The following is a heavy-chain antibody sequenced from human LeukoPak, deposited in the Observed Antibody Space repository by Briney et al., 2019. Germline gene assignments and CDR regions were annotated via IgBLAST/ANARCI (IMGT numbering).Heavy chain of an antibody. CDR2: ISWDGVST. V-gene: IGHV3-43*01. CDR1: GFTFHHYT. Sequence: GGSLRLSCAASGFTFHHYTMHWVRQAPGKGLEWVSLISWDGVSTSHADSVKGRFTISRDNSKNSLYLQMNSLRPEDTALYYCARDLNGGIDYWGQGTLVTVPS. CDR3: ARDLNGGIDY. J-gene: IGHJ4*02. D-gene: IGHD2-8*01.